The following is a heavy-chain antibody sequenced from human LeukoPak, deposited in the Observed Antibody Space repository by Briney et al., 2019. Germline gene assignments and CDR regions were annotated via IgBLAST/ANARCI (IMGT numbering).Heavy chain of an antibody. CDR2: IYSGGST. CDR3: ARDGSGSLGMDV. CDR1: GFTVSSDY. D-gene: IGHD3-10*01. Sequence: GGSLRLSCAASGFTVSSDYMSWVRQAPGKGLEWVSIIYSGGSTYYADSAKGRFTISRDNSKNTLYLQMNSLRAEDTAVYYCARDGSGSLGMDVWGQGTTVTVSS. V-gene: IGHV3-53*01. J-gene: IGHJ6*02.